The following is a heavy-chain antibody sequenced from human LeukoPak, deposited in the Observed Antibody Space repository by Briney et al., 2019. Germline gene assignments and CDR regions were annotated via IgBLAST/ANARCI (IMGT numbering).Heavy chain of an antibody. CDR3: ARDAPLYDSSGYYYPNFDY. CDR2: ISAYNGNT. V-gene: IGHV1-18*01. Sequence: GASVKVSCKASGYTLTSYGISWVRQAPGQGLERMGWISAYNGNTNYAQKLQGRVTMTTDTSTSTAYMELRSLRSDDTAVYYCARDAPLYDSSGYYYPNFDYWGQGTLVTVSS. CDR1: GYTLTSYG. D-gene: IGHD3-22*01. J-gene: IGHJ4*02.